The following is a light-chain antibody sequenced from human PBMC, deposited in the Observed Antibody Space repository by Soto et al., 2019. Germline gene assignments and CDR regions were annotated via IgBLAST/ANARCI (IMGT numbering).Light chain of an antibody. Sequence: DIQLTQSPPSLSASVGARVGTTCQASLDIRNNLNWNQHKPGRAPKLLIYDTSNLETGVPSRFGGSASGTNFSFIITGLQPEDVATYYCQQYENLPYTFGQGTKLEI. CDR1: LDIRNN. V-gene: IGKV1-33*01. J-gene: IGKJ2*01. CDR2: DTS. CDR3: QQYENLPYT.